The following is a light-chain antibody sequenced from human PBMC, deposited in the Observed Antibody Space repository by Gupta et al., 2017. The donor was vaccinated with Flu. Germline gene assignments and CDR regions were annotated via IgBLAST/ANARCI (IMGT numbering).Light chain of an antibody. CDR3: QQRYNWPVT. CDR2: DAG. Sequence: DIVLTQSPVTLSLSPGERATLSCRASQSVTTYLAWYQQRPGQAPRLLIYDAGNRATGTPARFSGSGSGTDFTLTIGSLEPEDFAVYYCQQRYNWPVTFGGGTKVEIK. V-gene: IGKV3-11*01. CDR1: QSVTTY. J-gene: IGKJ4*01.